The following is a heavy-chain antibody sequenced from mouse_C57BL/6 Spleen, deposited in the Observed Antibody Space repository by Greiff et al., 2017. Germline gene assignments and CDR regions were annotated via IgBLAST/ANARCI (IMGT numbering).Heavy chain of an antibody. Sequence: VQLKESGPELVKPGASVKISCKASGYSFTDYNMNWVKQSNGKSLEWIGVINPNYGTTSYNQKFKGKATLTVDQSSSTAYIQLNSLTSEDSAVYYCARFGEHPNYFDYWGQGTTLTVSS. CDR2: INPNYGTT. CDR3: ARFGEHPNYFDY. V-gene: IGHV1-39*01. CDR1: GYSFTDYN. D-gene: IGHD3-1*01. J-gene: IGHJ2*01.